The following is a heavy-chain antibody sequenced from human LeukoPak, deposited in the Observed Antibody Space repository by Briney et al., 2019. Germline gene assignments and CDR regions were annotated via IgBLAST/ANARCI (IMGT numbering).Heavy chain of an antibody. Sequence: GSLRLSCSASGFTFSSYNMNWIRQAPGKGVEWVSSISGSYSYIYYADSVKGRFTISRDNAKNSLYLQMDSLRAEDTAVYYCARERIAVAPNWFDPWGQGTLVTVSS. V-gene: IGHV3-21*01. CDR3: ARERIAVAPNWFDP. CDR1: GFTFSSYN. D-gene: IGHD6-19*01. J-gene: IGHJ5*02. CDR2: ISGSYSYI.